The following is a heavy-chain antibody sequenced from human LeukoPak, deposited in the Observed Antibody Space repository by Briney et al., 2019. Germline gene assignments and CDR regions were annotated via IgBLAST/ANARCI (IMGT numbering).Heavy chain of an antibody. CDR1: GFTVSSNY. D-gene: IGHD4-17*01. Sequence: GWSLRLSCAASGFTVSSNYMSWVRQAPGKGLEWVSVIYSGGSTYYADSVKGGFTISRDNSKNTLYLQMNSLRAEDTAVYYCARDDYGDGYYYYGMDVWGQGTTVTVSS. CDR3: ARDDYGDGYYYYGMDV. CDR2: IYSGGST. J-gene: IGHJ6*02. V-gene: IGHV3-53*01.